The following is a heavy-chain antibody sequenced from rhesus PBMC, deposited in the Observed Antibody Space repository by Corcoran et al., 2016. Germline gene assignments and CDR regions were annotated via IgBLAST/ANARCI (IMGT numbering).Heavy chain of an antibody. CDR1: GGSLSDAYD. V-gene: IGHV4-76*01. CDR2: IFGCSYYF. Sequence: QVQVQESGPGLVKPSETLFLTCSVSGGSLSDAYDWTWIRQPPGKGLEWIGYIFGCSYYFNYYPSFNNRVTISMDTFRDQFSLKLTSVTAADTAVYYCAAYLGGWNNMEYDYWGQGVLVTVSS. J-gene: IGHJ4*01. CDR3: AAYLGGWNNMEYDY. D-gene: IGHD1-20*01.